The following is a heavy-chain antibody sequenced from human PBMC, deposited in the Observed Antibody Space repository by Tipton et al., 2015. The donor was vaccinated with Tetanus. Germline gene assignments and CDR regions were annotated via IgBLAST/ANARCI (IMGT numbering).Heavy chain of an antibody. CDR2: IFHTGGT. CDR3: ARSHGSGGLLWFDS. V-gene: IGHV4-30-2*06. Sequence: TLSLTCTVPGGSINNGAYTWSWIRQSPGKGLEWIGYIFHTGGTYYNPSLKSRVTIPVDGPKNQFSLNLKSVTAADTAVYYCARSHGSGGLLWFDSWGQGTLVTVPS. CDR1: GGSINNGAYT. D-gene: IGHD3-10*01. J-gene: IGHJ5*01.